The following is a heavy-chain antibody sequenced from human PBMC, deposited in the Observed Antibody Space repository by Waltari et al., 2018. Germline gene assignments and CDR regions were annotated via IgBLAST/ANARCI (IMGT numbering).Heavy chain of an antibody. V-gene: IGHV4-39*07. CDR1: GGSIISTNSY. D-gene: IGHD2-21*02. Sequence: QLQLQESGPRLVKPSATLSLTCTVSGGSIISTNSYWPWVRQPPGKGLEWIGYIYYSGNTYDNPSLRSRITISVDTSKNQFSLILRSVTAADTAIYYCARRIVTTGGVDHWGQGTLVTVSS. J-gene: IGHJ4*02. CDR3: ARRIVTTGGVDH. CDR2: IYYSGNT.